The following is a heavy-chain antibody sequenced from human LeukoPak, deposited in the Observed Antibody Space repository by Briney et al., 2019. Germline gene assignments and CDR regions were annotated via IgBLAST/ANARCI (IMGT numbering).Heavy chain of an antibody. CDR3: ARDMYYYGSGSPYYYYYYMDV. V-gene: IGHV3-23*01. J-gene: IGHJ6*03. Sequence: GGSLRLSCAGSGFTFRDHGMSWLRQAPGKGLEWVSSITPAGGRTYYADSVRGRFTISRDSSKNTLYLQMNSLRAEDTAMYYCARDMYYYGSGSPYYYYYYMDVWGKGATVTISS. CDR2: ITPAGGRT. CDR1: GFTFRDHG. D-gene: IGHD3-10*01.